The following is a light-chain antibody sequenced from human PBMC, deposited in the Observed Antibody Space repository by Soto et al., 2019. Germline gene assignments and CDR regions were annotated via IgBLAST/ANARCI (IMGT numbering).Light chain of an antibody. V-gene: IGKV3-20*01. Sequence: EIVLTQSPGTLSLSPGERATLSCRASQSVSSSYLAWYQQKPGQAPRLLIYGASSRATGIPDRFSGSGSGTDFTHTISRLEPEDFAVYYCQQYGSSPQKFGQGTKVEIK. CDR3: QQYGSSPQK. CDR1: QSVSSSY. CDR2: GAS. J-gene: IGKJ1*01.